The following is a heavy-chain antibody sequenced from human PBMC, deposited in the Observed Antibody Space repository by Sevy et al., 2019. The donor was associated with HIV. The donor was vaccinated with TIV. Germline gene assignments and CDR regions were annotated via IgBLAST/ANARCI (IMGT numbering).Heavy chain of an antibody. CDR3: ARAEMATTIHRYYYYMDV. CDR2: IYYSGST. Sequence: SETLSLTCTVSGGSVSSGSYSWSWIRQPPGKGLEWIGYIYYSGSTNYNPSLKSRVTISVDTSKNQFSLKLSSVTAADTAVYYCARAEMATTIHRYYYYMDVWGKGTTVTVSS. CDR1: GGSVSSGSYS. D-gene: IGHD5-12*01. V-gene: IGHV4-61*01. J-gene: IGHJ6*03.